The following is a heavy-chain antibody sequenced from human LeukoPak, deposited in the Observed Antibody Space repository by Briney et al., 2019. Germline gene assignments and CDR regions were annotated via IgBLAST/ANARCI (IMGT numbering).Heavy chain of an antibody. CDR2: INHSGST. J-gene: IGHJ4*02. D-gene: IGHD2-2*02. Sequence: SETLSLTCAVYGGSFSGYYWRWIRQPPGKGLEWIGEINHSGSTNYNPSLKSRVTISVDTSKNQFSLKLSSVTAADTAVYYCARGGPPYCSSTSCYTYYFDYWGQGTLVTVSS. CDR1: GGSFSGYY. V-gene: IGHV4-34*01. CDR3: ARGGPPYCSSTSCYTYYFDY.